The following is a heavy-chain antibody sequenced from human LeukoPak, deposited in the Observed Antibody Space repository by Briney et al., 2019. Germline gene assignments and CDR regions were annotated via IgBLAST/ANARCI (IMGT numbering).Heavy chain of an antibody. V-gene: IGHV4-4*07. CDR2: IYTSGST. CDR3: ARDTYGGNPYHFDY. D-gene: IGHD4-23*01. CDR1: GGSISSYY. Sequence: SETLSLTCTVSGGSISSYYWSWIRQPAGKGLEWIGRIYTSGSTNYNPSLKSRVTMSVDTSKNQFSLKLSSVTAADTAVYYCARDTYGGNPYHFDYWGQGTLVTVSS. J-gene: IGHJ4*02.